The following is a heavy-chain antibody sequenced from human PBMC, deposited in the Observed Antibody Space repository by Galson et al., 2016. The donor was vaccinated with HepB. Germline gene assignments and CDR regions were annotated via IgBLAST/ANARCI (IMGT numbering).Heavy chain of an antibody. V-gene: IGHV6-1*01. CDR1: GDSVSSNSAA. J-gene: IGHJ5*02. CDR3: TKGVLGPAGNWFDT. CDR2: TYYRSKWIN. D-gene: IGHD2/OR15-2a*01. Sequence: CAISGDSVSSNSAAWNWIRQSPSRGLEWLGRTYYRSKWINDYAVSVRSRITINPDSSQNQFSLQLNAVTPEDTAVYYCTKGVLGPAGNWFDTWGQGTLVTVSS.